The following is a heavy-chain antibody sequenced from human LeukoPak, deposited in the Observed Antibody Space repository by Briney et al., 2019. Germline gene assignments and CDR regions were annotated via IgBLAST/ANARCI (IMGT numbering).Heavy chain of an antibody. CDR2: ISGSGDST. J-gene: IGHJ6*02. CDR1: GFIFDSHT. V-gene: IGHV3-23*01. Sequence: GGSLRLSCTGSGFIFDSHTLTWVRQAPGKGLEWVASISGSGDSTNYGDSVKGRFTISRDNFKRTVHLEMSNLRADDTAMYYCVRRAAVRGMDFWGLGTTVMVSS. CDR3: VRRAAVRGMDF. D-gene: IGHD1-14*01.